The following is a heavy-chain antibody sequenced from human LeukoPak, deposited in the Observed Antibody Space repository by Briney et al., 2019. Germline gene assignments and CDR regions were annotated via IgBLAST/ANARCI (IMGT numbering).Heavy chain of an antibody. CDR2: ISSSSSYI. D-gene: IGHD3-22*01. CDR1: GFTFSSYS. Sequence: GGSLRLSCAASGFTFSSYSMNRVRQAPGKGLEWVSSISSSSSYIYYADSVKGRFTISRDNAKNSLYLQMNSLRAEDTAVYYCARTITMTPTFDYWGQGTLVTVSS. V-gene: IGHV3-21*01. CDR3: ARTITMTPTFDY. J-gene: IGHJ4*02.